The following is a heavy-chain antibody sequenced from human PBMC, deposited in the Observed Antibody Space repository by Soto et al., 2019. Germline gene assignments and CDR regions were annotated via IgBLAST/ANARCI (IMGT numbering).Heavy chain of an antibody. J-gene: IGHJ5*02. CDR1: GYTFTSYY. CDR3: ASVEVRGAVTRWFDP. D-gene: IGHD3-10*01. CDR2: INPSGGST. Sequence: QVQLVQSGAEVKKPGASVKVSCKASGYTFTSYYMHWVRQAPGQGLEWMGIINPSGGSTSYAQKFQRSINLTSETSTSTDQTELGSLRSEDTAVDFCASVEVRGAVTRWFDPWGEGPMVTFSS. V-gene: IGHV1-46*01.